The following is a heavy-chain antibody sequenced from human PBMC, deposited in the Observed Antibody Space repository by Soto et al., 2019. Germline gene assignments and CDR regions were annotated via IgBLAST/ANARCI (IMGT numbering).Heavy chain of an antibody. D-gene: IGHD3-22*01. J-gene: IGHJ4*02. CDR2: IIPILGIA. V-gene: IGHV1-69*04. CDR1: GGTFSSYT. Sequence: SVKVSCKASGGTFSSYTISWVRQAPGQGLEWMGRIIPILGIANYAQKFQGRVTITADKSTSTAYMELSSLRSEDTAVYYCARDGPAYYYDRSPVDYWGQGTLVTVSS. CDR3: ARDGPAYYYDRSPVDY.